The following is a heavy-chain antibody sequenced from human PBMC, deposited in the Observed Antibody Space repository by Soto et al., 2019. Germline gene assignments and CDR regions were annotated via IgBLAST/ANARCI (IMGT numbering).Heavy chain of an antibody. Sequence: QVQLVQSGAEVKKPGASVKVSCKASGYTFTSYGISWVRQAPGQGLEWMGWISAYNGNTNYAQKLQGRVTMTTDTPTSTAYMELRSLRSDDTAVYYCARYDYDFWSGFEILDYWGQGTLVTVSS. CDR3: ARYDYDFWSGFEILDY. CDR1: GYTFTSYG. CDR2: ISAYNGNT. D-gene: IGHD3-3*01. J-gene: IGHJ4*02. V-gene: IGHV1-18*01.